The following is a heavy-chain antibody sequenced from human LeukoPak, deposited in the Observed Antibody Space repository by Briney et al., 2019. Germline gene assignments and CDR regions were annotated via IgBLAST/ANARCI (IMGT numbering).Heavy chain of an antibody. D-gene: IGHD2-21*02. J-gene: IGHJ6*02. V-gene: IGHV1-2*02. CDR1: GYTFTGYY. Sequence: ASVKVSCKASGYTFTGYYIHWVRQAPGQGLEWMGWINPYNTGTNFTQNFQGRVTMTRDTSISTVYMELGSLRSDDTAVYYCARDRDARRGMDVWGQGTTVTVSS. CDR3: ARDRDARRGMDV. CDR2: INPYNTGT.